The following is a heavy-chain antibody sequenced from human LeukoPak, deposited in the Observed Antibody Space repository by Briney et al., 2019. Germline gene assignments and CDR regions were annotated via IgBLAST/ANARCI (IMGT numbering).Heavy chain of an antibody. CDR1: GFTFTGFA. Sequence: PGGSLRLSCAASGFTFTGFAMSWVRQAPGKGPEWVSRIGGSSGSTYYADSVKGRFTISRDNSKKTLYLQMNSLRADDTAVYYCAKMKGPGLYNHYSMDVWGKGTTVIVSS. V-gene: IGHV3-23*01. CDR2: IGGSSGST. J-gene: IGHJ6*03. CDR3: AKMKGPGLYNHYSMDV.